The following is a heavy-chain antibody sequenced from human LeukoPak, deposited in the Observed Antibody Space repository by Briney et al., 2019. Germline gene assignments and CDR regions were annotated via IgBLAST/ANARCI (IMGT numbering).Heavy chain of an antibody. V-gene: IGHV4-34*01. D-gene: IGHD3-16*02. CDR3: ARRIPDYVWGSYRYRPYYFDY. CDR1: GGSFSGYY. Sequence: SETLSLTCAVYGGSFSGYYWSWIRQPPGKGLEWIGEINHSGSTNYNPSLKSRVTISVDTSKNQFSLKLSSVTAADTAVYYCARRIPDYVWGSYRYRPYYFDYWGQGTLVTVSS. J-gene: IGHJ4*02. CDR2: INHSGST.